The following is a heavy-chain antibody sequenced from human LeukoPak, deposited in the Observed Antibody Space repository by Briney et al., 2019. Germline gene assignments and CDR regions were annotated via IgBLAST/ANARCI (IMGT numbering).Heavy chain of an antibody. CDR3: ARYSYSHGYFDY. CDR2: IKQDGSEK. J-gene: IGHJ4*02. V-gene: IGHV3-7*01. D-gene: IGHD5-18*01. Sequence: GGSLRLSCAASGFTFSSYWVTWVRQAPGKGLEWVANIKQDGSEKYYVDSVKGRFTISRDNTKNSLYLQMDSLRAEDTAVYYCARYSYSHGYFDYWGQGTLVTVSS. CDR1: GFTFSSYW.